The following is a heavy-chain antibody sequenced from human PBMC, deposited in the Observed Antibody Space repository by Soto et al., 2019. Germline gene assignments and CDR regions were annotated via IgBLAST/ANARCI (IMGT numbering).Heavy chain of an antibody. V-gene: IGHV3-30*18. CDR1: GFTFSSYG. CDR3: GKGRLAVAEGWGYYYYYGMDV. D-gene: IGHD6-19*01. Sequence: QVQLVESGGGVVQPGRSLRLSCAASGFTFSSYGMHWVRQAPGKGLEWVAVISYDGSNKYYADSVKGRFTISRDNSKNTLYLQMNSLRAEDTVVYYCGKGRLAVAEGWGYYYYYGMDVWGQGTTVTVSS. J-gene: IGHJ6*02. CDR2: ISYDGSNK.